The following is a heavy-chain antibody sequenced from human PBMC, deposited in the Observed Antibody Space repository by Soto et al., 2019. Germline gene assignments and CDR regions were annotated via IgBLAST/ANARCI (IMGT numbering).Heavy chain of an antibody. J-gene: IGHJ4*02. CDR3: ASYSGKYPGHIDY. CDR2: ISYVGSNK. V-gene: IGHV3-30*03. D-gene: IGHD1-26*01. CDR1: GFTFSHYG. Sequence: QVQLVESGGGVVQPGMSLRLSCAASGFTFSHYGIHWVRQAPGKGLEWLAVISYVGSNKHYADSVKGRFTVSRDNSKNTLYLQINTQRAEDTAVYFSASYSGKYPGHIDYWGQGTLVTV.